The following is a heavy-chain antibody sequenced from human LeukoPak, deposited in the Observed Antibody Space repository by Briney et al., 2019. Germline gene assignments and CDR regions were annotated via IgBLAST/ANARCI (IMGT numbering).Heavy chain of an antibody. CDR1: GFTFSSYS. CDR2: ISSGSSTI. J-gene: IGHJ4*02. V-gene: IGHV3-48*01. D-gene: IGHD3-3*01. CDR3: AKDPFWSGYFGEIDY. Sequence: GGSLRLSCAASGFTFSSYSMNWVRHSPGKGLEWVSYISSGSSTIYYADSVKGRFTISRDNDKNSLYLQMNSLTAEDTAVYYCAKDPFWSGYFGEIDYWGQGTLVTVSS.